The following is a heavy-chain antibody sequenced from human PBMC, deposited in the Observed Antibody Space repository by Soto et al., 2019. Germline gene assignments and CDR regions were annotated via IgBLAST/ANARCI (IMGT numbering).Heavy chain of an antibody. CDR2: IWYDGSNN. D-gene: IGHD3-3*01. Sequence: QVQLVESGGGVVQPGRSLRLSCAASGFTFSSYGMHWVRQAPGKGLEWVAVIWYDGSNNYYADSVKGRFTISRDNSKHTLYLQMNSLRAGDTAVYYCARATYDDFWIGPQPFDYWGQGTLVIVSS. V-gene: IGHV3-33*01. CDR3: ARATYDDFWIGPQPFDY. CDR1: GFTFSSYG. J-gene: IGHJ4*02.